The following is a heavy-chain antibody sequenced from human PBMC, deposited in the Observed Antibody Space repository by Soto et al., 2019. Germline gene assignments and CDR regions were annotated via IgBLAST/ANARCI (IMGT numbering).Heavy chain of an antibody. CDR3: ARDRGISRNYFDY. J-gene: IGHJ4*02. V-gene: IGHV1-69*13. CDR1: GGTFSSYA. CDR2: IIHIFGTA. Sequence: SVKVSCKASGGTFSSYAISWVRQAPGQGLEWMGGIIHIFGTANYAQKFQGRVTITADESTSTAYMELSSLRSEDTAVYYCARDRGISRNYFDYWGQGTLVTVSS. D-gene: IGHD3-10*01.